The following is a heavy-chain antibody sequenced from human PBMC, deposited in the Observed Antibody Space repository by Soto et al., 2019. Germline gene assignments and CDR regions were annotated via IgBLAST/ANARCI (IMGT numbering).Heavy chain of an antibody. CDR2: ISYDGSNK. D-gene: IGHD1-26*01. J-gene: IGHJ4*01. CDR1: GFTFSSYG. CDR3: TTDSYSSIVTVRFDY. Sequence: GGSLRLSCAASGFTFSSYGIHWVRQAPGKGLEWVAVISYDGSNKYYADSVKGRFAISRDDSKNVVYLQMNSLKVEDTGIYCCTTDSYSSIVTVRFDYWGHGTLVTVSS. V-gene: IGHV3-30*03.